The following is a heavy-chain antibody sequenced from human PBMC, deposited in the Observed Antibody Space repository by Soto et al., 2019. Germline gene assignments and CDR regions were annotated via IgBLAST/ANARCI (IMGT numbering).Heavy chain of an antibody. CDR2: VSYDGSGK. V-gene: IGHV3-30*03. D-gene: IGHD1-1*01. Sequence: QVQLVESGGGVVQSGRSLRLSCVGSGFTYSSYGIHWVRQAPGKGLEWVAVVSYDGSGKYYADSVKGRFTISRDNSKNTLDLQMNTLGVEDTAVYHCARDAEAYVNVMGTIRSGYYYHGLDVWGQGTTVIVSS. CDR3: ARDAEAYVNVMGTIRSGYYYHGLDV. CDR1: GFTYSSYG. J-gene: IGHJ6*02.